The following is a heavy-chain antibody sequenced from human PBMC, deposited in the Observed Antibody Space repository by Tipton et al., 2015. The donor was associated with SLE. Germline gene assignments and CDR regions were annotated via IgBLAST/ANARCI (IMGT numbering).Heavy chain of an antibody. CDR1: GFSFSTYS. CDR3: ATGECSGGICDANYHSGMDV. CDR2: MSDTSATI. Sequence: SLRLSCTASGFSFSTYSMNWVRQAPGKGLEWVSYMSDTSATIHYADSVKGRFTISRDNSKNTLYLQMNSLRAEDTAVYYCATGECSGGICDANYHSGMDVWGQGTTVTVSS. D-gene: IGHD2-15*01. V-gene: IGHV3-48*04. J-gene: IGHJ6*02.